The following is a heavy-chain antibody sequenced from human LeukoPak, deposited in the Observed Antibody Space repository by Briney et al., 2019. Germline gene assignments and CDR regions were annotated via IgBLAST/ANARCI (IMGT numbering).Heavy chain of an antibody. CDR3: AKEPRIAVAGTNLFDY. V-gene: IGHV1-8*01. J-gene: IGHJ4*02. CDR2: MNPNSGNT. D-gene: IGHD6-19*01. Sequence: ASVKVSCKASGYTFTSYDIKWVRQATGQGLEWMGWMNPNSGNTGYAQKFQGRVTMTRNTSISTAYMELSSLRAEDTAVYYCAKEPRIAVAGTNLFDYRGQGTLVTVSS. CDR1: GYTFTSYD.